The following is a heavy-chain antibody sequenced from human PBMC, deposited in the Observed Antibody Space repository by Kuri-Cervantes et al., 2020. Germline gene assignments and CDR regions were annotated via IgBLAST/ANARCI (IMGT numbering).Heavy chain of an antibody. CDR3: ARGPGGYSYGYAAGPRNY. CDR1: GGSISSGGYS. CDR2: IYHSGST. Sequence: SQTLSLTCAVFGGSISSGGYSWSWIRQPPGKGLEWIGYIYHSGSTYYNPSLKSRVTISVDTSKNQFSLKLSSVTAADTAVYYCARGPGGYSYGYAAGPRNYWGQGTLVTVSS. J-gene: IGHJ4*02. V-gene: IGHV4-30-2*01. D-gene: IGHD5-18*01.